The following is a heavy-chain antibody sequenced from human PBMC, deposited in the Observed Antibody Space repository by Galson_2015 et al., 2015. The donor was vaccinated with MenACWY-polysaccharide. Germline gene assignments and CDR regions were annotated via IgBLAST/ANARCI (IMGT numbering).Heavy chain of an antibody. V-gene: IGHV4-39*01. CDR3: ARPKPVNGWFDP. Sequence: LSLTCTVSGGSISSTTYVWAWIRQPPGKGLEWVGSIHYSGSTTYNSSLKSRVTMSVDTSKNQFSLKLSSVTAADTAVYYCARPKPVNGWFDPWGQGTLVTVSS. CDR1: GGSISSTTYV. J-gene: IGHJ5*02. CDR2: IHYSGST. D-gene: IGHD2-8*01.